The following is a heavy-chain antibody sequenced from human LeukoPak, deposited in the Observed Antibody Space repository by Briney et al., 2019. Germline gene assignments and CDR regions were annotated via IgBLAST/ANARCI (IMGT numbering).Heavy chain of an antibody. D-gene: IGHD3-3*01. Sequence: GGSLRLSCAASGFTFSSYGMHWVRQAPGKGLEWVAVISYDGSNKYYADSVKGRFTISRDNSKNTLYLQMNSLRAEDTAVYYCASRRITIFGVVIMGRDNWFDPWGQGTLVTVSS. CDR1: GFTFSSYG. J-gene: IGHJ5*02. CDR2: ISYDGSNK. CDR3: ASRRITIFGVVIMGRDNWFDP. V-gene: IGHV3-30*03.